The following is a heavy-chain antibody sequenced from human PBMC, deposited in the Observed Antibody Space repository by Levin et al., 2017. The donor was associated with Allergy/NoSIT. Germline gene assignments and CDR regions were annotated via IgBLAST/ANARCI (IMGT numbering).Heavy chain of an antibody. J-gene: IGHJ4*02. V-gene: IGHV4-59*01. CDR1: GGSISSYY. CDR2: IYYSGST. Sequence: SETLSLTCTVSGGSISSYYWSWIRQPPGKGLEWIGYIYYSGSTNYNPSLKSRVTISVDTSKNQFSLKLSSVTAADTAVYYCARAEVYSYGADLTIDYWGQGTLVTVSS. CDR3: ARAEVYSYGADLTIDY. D-gene: IGHD5-18*01.